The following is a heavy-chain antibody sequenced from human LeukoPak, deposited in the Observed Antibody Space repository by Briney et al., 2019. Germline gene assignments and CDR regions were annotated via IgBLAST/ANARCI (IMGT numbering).Heavy chain of an antibody. J-gene: IGHJ4*02. Sequence: PGGSLRLSCAASGFTFSSYGMHWVRQAPGKGLEWVAVIWYDGSNKYYADSVKGRFTISRDNSKNTLYLQMNSLRAEDTAVYYCARGDIVVVPAAIRSPVYVDYWGQGTLVTVSS. CDR1: GFTFSSYG. D-gene: IGHD2-2*02. CDR3: ARGDIVVVPAAIRSPVYVDY. CDR2: IWYDGSNK. V-gene: IGHV3-33*01.